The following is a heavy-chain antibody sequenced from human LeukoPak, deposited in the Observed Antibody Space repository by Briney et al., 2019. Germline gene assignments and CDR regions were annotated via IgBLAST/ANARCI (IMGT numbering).Heavy chain of an antibody. Sequence: GGSLRLSCAASGFTFDDYAMHWVRQAPGKGLEWVSGISWNSGSIGYADSVKGRFTIFRDNAKNSLYLQMNSLRAEDTALYYCAKDLGVYSSGLDYWGQGTLVTVSS. J-gene: IGHJ4*02. D-gene: IGHD6-19*01. CDR1: GFTFDDYA. CDR2: ISWNSGSI. CDR3: AKDLGVYSSGLDY. V-gene: IGHV3-9*01.